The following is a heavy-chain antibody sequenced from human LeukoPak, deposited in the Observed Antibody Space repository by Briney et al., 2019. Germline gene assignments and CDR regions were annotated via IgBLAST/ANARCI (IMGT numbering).Heavy chain of an antibody. CDR1: GGSVRIDDHY. CDR3: ARDGGARSTYHY. Sequence: PSQTLSLTCTVSGGSVRIDDHYWSWIRQPPGKGLEWIGYINYSGSTYYNPSLKCRVTISVDTSKNQFSLKLNSVTAADTAVYYCARDGGARSTYHYWGQGTLVTVSS. D-gene: IGHD2-15*01. CDR2: INYSGST. V-gene: IGHV4-30-4*01. J-gene: IGHJ4*02.